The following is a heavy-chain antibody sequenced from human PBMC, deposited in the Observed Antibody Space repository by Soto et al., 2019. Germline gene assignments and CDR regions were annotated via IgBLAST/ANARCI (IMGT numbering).Heavy chain of an antibody. CDR1: GLTFRNDW. J-gene: IGHJ6*02. V-gene: IGHV3-7*03. D-gene: IGHD6-13*01. CDR2: INQDGSER. Sequence: EMQLVESGGGLVQPGGSLRLSCAGSGLTFRNDWLSWVRQAPGKGLEWVANINQDGSERYYVDSVRGRFTISRDNVENSLYLQLNSLRPEDTAVYYCARDPAAADRTQYGMDVWGQGTTVTVSS. CDR3: ARDPAAADRTQYGMDV.